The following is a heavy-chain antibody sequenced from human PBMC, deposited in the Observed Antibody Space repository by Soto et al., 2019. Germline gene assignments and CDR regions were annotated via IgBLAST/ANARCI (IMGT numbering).Heavy chain of an antibody. V-gene: IGHV1-18*01. J-gene: IGHJ6*02. CDR3: ARDRVVCSGGSCYHYYFGMDV. CDR2: ISAYNGNT. CDR1: GYTFTSYG. Sequence: GASVKVSCKASGYTFTSYGISWVRQAPGQGLEWMGWISAYNGNTNYAQKLQGRVTMTTDTSTSTAYMELRSLRSEDTAVYYCARDRVVCSGGSCYHYYFGMDVWGQGTTVTVSS. D-gene: IGHD2-15*01.